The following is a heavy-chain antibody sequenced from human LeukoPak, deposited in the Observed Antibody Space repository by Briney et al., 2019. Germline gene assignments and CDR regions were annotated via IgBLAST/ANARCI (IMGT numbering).Heavy chain of an antibody. CDR1: GYTFTSYG. D-gene: IGHD3-3*01. Sequence: ASVKVSCKASGYTFTSYGISWVRQAPGQGLEWMGWISAYNGNTNYAQKLQGRVTMTTDASTSTVYMELRSLRSDDTAVYYCARQRSSDFWSGRYAFDIWGQGTMVTVSS. J-gene: IGHJ3*02. CDR3: ARQRSSDFWSGRYAFDI. V-gene: IGHV1-18*01. CDR2: ISAYNGNT.